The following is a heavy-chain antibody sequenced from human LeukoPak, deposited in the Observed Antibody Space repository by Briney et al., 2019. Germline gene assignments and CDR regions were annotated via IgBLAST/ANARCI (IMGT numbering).Heavy chain of an antibody. CDR2: IYYSGST. CDR3: ARVLPHRHLRYGYYGRRGYAFDI. D-gene: IGHD4-17*01. V-gene: IGHV4-59*06. Sequence: SETLSLTCSVSGGSISSHYWSWIRQHPGKGLEWIGYIYYSGSTYYNPSLKSRVIISVDTSKNQFSLKLSSVTAADTAVYYCARVLPHRHLRYGYYGRRGYAFDIWGQGTMVTVSS. J-gene: IGHJ3*02. CDR1: GGSISSHY.